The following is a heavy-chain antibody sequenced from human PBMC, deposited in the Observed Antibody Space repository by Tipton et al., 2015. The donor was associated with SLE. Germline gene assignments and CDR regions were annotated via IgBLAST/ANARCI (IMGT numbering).Heavy chain of an antibody. CDR2: MYTSRSV. Sequence: LSCSVSGGSISSYFWTWIRQPAGKGLEWIGRMYTSRSVVYNPSFQSRVSISVDTSETQFFLRLTSVTAADTAVYYCVRSLPHYYDGSGYFFDSWGQGSLVTVSS. CDR3: VRSLPHYYDGSGYFFDS. V-gene: IGHV4-4*07. CDR1: GGSISSYF. D-gene: IGHD3-22*01. J-gene: IGHJ5*01.